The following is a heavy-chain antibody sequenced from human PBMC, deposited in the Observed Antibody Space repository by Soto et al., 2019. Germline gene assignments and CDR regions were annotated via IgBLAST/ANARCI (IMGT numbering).Heavy chain of an antibody. D-gene: IGHD2-8*01. V-gene: IGHV3-48*03. CDR2: ISSSGSTI. J-gene: IGHJ2*01. Sequence: LRLSCAASGFTFSSYEMNWVRQAPGKGLEWVSYISSSGSTIYYADSVKGRFTISRDNAKNSLYLQMNSLRAEDTAVYYCARDHNVLMVYALDLWGRGTLVTVSS. CDR3: ARDHNVLMVYALDL. CDR1: GFTFSSYE.